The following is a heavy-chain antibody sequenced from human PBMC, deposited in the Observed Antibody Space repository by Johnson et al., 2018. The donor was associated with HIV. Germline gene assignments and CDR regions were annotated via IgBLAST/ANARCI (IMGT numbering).Heavy chain of an antibody. CDR3: ARALEVGATTANEAFDI. CDR2: ISYDGGNK. Sequence: QVQLVESGGNVVRPGGSLRLSCTASGFTFSSYAMHWVRQAPGKGLEWVAVISYDGGNKYYADSVKGRFTISRDNSKNTLYLQMNSLRVEDTAVYYCARALEVGATTANEAFDIWGQGTMVTVSS. V-gene: IGHV3-30-3*01. CDR1: GFTFSSYA. J-gene: IGHJ3*02. D-gene: IGHD1-26*01.